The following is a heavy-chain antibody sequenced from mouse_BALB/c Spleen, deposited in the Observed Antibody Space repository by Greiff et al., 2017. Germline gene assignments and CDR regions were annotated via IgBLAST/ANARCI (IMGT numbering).Heavy chain of an antibody. Sequence: EVKLMESGGGLVKPGGSLKLSCAASGFAFSSYDMSWVRQTPEKRLEWVAYISSGGGSTYYPDTVKGRFTISRDNAKNTLYLQMSSLKSEDTAMYYRGREDGSFAYWGQGTLVTVSA. V-gene: IGHV5-12-1*01. D-gene: IGHD2-3*01. CDR2: ISSGGGST. J-gene: IGHJ3*01. CDR3: GREDGSFAY. CDR1: GFAFSSYD.